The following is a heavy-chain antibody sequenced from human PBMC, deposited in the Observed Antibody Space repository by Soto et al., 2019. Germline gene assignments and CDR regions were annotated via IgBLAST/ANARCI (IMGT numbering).Heavy chain of an antibody. CDR2: INTYTGST. J-gene: IGHJ6*02. V-gene: IGHV1-2*04. CDR1: GYTFTGYY. D-gene: IGHD1-1*01. CDR3: AREEQLGYYGMDV. Sequence: QVQLEQSGAEGKKPGASVKVSCKASGYTFTGYYIHWVRQAPGQGLEWMGWINTYTGSTNYAQKFQGWVTLTRDTSISTAYMEMNRLTSDDTAVYYCAREEQLGYYGMDVWGQGTTVTVSS.